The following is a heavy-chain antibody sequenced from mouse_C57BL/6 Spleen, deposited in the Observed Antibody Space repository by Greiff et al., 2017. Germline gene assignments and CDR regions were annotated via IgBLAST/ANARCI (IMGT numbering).Heavy chain of an antibody. Sequence: QVQLQQPGAELVKPGASVKLSCKASGYTFTSYWMHWVKQRPGQGLEWIGMIHPNSGSTNYNEKFKSKATLTVDKSSSTAYMQLSSLTSEYSAVYYCARLYYGSSHWYFDVWGTGTTVTVSS. V-gene: IGHV1-64*01. CDR2: IHPNSGST. D-gene: IGHD1-1*01. CDR1: GYTFTSYW. CDR3: ARLYYGSSHWYFDV. J-gene: IGHJ1*03.